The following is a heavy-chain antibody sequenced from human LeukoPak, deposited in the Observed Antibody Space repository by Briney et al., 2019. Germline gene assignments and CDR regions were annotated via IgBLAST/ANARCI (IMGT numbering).Heavy chain of an antibody. CDR2: VNQDGTEQ. J-gene: IGHJ4*02. V-gene: IGHV3-7*01. Sequence: GGSLRLSCAVSGFTFDAYLMTWVRQAPGRGLEWVANVNQDGTEQYYVDSVRGRFTISRDNAKNSLYLQMNSLRDEDTDLYYCARRAYDYGDFFDYWGQGTLVTVSS. CDR1: GFTFDAYL. CDR3: ARRAYDYGDFFDY. D-gene: IGHD4-17*01.